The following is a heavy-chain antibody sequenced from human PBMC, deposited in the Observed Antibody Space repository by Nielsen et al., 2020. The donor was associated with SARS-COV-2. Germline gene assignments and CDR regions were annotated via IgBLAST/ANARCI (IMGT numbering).Heavy chain of an antibody. CDR2: IYHSGST. Sequence: SETLSLTFAVSGGSISSSNWWSWVRQPPGKGLEWIGEIYHSGSTNYNPSLKSRVTISVDTSKNQFSLKLSSVTAADTAVYYCARGTGYSSYPGFDYWGQGTLVTVSS. V-gene: IGHV4-4*02. CDR3: ARGTGYSSYPGFDY. J-gene: IGHJ4*02. D-gene: IGHD6-13*01. CDR1: GGSISSSNW.